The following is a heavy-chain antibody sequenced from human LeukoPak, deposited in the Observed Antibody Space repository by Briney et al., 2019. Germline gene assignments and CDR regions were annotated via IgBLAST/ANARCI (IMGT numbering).Heavy chain of an antibody. J-gene: IGHJ2*01. CDR2: ITGSSSTI. Sequence: QAGGSLRLSCEASGFPFSSYSMDWVRQAPGKGLEWVSYITGSSSTIYYADSVKGRFTISRDNAKDSLYLQMNSLRDEDTAVYYCARDGYYYDTSGLLNWYFDLWGRGTLVTVSS. CDR3: ARDGYYYDTSGLLNWYFDL. V-gene: IGHV3-48*02. CDR1: GFPFSSYS. D-gene: IGHD3-22*01.